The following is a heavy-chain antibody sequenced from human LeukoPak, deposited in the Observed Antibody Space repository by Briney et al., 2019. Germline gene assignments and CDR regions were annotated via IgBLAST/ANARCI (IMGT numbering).Heavy chain of an antibody. D-gene: IGHD2-15*01. CDR3: AKAHRLGYCSGGSCYPIDY. CDR1: GFTFSSYA. V-gene: IGHV3-23*01. CDR2: ISGSGGST. Sequence: GGSLRLSCAASGFTFSSYAMSWVRQAPGKGLEWVSAISGSGGSTYYADSVKGRFTISRDNSKNTLYLQMNSLRAEDTAVYYCAKAHRLGYCSGGSCYPIDYWGQGTLVTVSS. J-gene: IGHJ4*02.